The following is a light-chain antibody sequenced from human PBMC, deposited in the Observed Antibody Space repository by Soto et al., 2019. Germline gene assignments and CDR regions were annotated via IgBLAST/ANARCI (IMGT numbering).Light chain of an antibody. Sequence: QSALTQPASVSGSPGQSSNISSTGTSSDVGGYNYVSWFQHHPGKAPKLIIYEVSYRPSGGSNRFAGSKSGDTASLTISGLQAEDEADYYCSSFTNTITRYAFGTGTKVTVL. CDR3: SSFTNTITRYA. J-gene: IGLJ1*01. CDR2: EVS. V-gene: IGLV2-14*01. CDR1: SSDVGGYNY.